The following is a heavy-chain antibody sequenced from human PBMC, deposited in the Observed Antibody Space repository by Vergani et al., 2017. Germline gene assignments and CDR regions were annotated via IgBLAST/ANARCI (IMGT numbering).Heavy chain of an antibody. Sequence: QVQLQESGPGLVKPSETLSLTCTVSGGSISSYYWSWIRQPPGKGLEWIGYNYYSGSTNYNPSLKSRVTISVDTSKNQFSLKLSSVTAADTAVYYCARESNYASPQTDAFDIWGQGTMVTVSS. V-gene: IGHV4-59*01. CDR1: GGSISSYY. J-gene: IGHJ3*02. CDR3: ARESNYASPQTDAFDI. D-gene: IGHD4-11*01. CDR2: NYYSGST.